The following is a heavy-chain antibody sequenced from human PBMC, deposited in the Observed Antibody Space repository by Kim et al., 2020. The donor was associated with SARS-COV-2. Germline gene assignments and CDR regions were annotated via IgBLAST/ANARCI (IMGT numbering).Heavy chain of an antibody. CDR1: GFSFSSYA. V-gene: IGHV3-23*01. Sequence: GGSLRLSCAASGFSFSSYAMSWVRQAPGKGLEWVSAISGSGGSTYYADSVKGRFTISRDNSKNTLYLQMNSLRAEEDTAEYYCAKDLSGLAKVNWGQGTL. CDR3: AKDLSGLAKVN. D-gene: IGHD3-10*01. J-gene: IGHJ4*02. CDR2: ISGSGGST.